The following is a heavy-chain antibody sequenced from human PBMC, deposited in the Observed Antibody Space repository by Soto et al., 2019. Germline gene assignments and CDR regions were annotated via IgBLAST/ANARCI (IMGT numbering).Heavy chain of an antibody. CDR2: IYYSGST. Sequence: TSETLSLTCTVTGDSINNRSYYWGWIRQPPGKGLEWIGSIYYSGSTYNNPSLKGRVSMSVDTSKNQFSLKLRSVTAADTALYYCARQRTSVVTQAYFDSWGQGSLVTVSS. CDR3: ARQRTSVVTQAYFDS. V-gene: IGHV4-39*01. D-gene: IGHD2-21*02. CDR1: GDSINNRSYY. J-gene: IGHJ4*02.